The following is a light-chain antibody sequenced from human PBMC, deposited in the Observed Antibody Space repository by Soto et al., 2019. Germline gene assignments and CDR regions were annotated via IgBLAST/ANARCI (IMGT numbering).Light chain of an antibody. J-gene: IGKJ5*01. CDR3: QQSYMYPIT. CDR1: QSISTY. CDR2: DAS. Sequence: DIQMTQSPSSLSASVGNRVTITCRASQSISTYLNRYQKKPGKAPNLLIYDASRLQSGVPSRFSGSGGGTDFTLSISSVQPEDFATYFCQQSYMYPITFGQGTRLEIK. V-gene: IGKV1-39*01.